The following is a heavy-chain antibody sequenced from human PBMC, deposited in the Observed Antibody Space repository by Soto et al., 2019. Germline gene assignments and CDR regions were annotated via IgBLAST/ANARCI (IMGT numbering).Heavy chain of an antibody. CDR1: GFIFSGYW. D-gene: IGHD3-10*01. V-gene: IGHV3-74*01. J-gene: IGHJ4*02. Sequence: EVQLVESGGGLVQPGGSLRLSCAASGFIFSGYWMHWVRQAPGKGLVWVARINSDGSTTSYADSVKGRFTISRDNAKTTMYLQTTSLSAANTAVYYCARLLGGSGSFIDSWGQGTLVTVSS. CDR2: INSDGSTT. CDR3: ARLLGGSGSFIDS.